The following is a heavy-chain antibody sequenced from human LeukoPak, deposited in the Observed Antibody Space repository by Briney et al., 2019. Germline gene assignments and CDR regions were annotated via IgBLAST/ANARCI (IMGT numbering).Heavy chain of an antibody. CDR2: IYYSGIT. D-gene: IGHD4-17*01. CDR1: GCSISSYY. V-gene: IGHV4-59*01. Sequence: KPSETLSLTCTVSGCSISSYYWSWIRQPPGKGLEWIGYIYYSGITTYNPSLKSRVTISVDTSKNQFSLKLSSVTAADTAVYYCARGFAYGDTGSFDYWGQGTLVTVSS. J-gene: IGHJ4*02. CDR3: ARGFAYGDTGSFDY.